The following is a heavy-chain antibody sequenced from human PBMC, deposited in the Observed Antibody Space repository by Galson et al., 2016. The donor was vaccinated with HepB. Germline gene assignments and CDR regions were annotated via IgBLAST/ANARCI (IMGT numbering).Heavy chain of an antibody. CDR3: VRGGSDFHFALPF. J-gene: IGHJ4*02. CDR1: GGSITSRGFY. V-gene: IGHV4-31*03. CDR2: IYHGGST. D-gene: IGHD2-21*02. Sequence: TLSLTCTVSGGSITSRGFYWNWIRQHPGKGLEWIGYIYHGGSTSYNPSLKSRLTISVDASSNQFSLRLSSVTAADPAVYYCVRGGSDFHFALPFWGQGAQVTVSS.